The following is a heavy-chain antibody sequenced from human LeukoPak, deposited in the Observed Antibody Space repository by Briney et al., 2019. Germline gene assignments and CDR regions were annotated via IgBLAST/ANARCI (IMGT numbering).Heavy chain of an antibody. CDR1: GFTFSSYA. CDR2: ISYDGSNK. CDR3: ASSEVRGVTTDY. D-gene: IGHD3-10*01. J-gene: IGHJ4*02. V-gene: IGHV3-30-3*01. Sequence: GGSLRLTCAASGFTFSSYAMHWVRQAPGKGLEWVAVISYDGSNKYYADSVKGRFTISRDNSKNTLYLQMNSPRAEDTAVYYCASSEVRGVTTDYWGQGTLVTVSS.